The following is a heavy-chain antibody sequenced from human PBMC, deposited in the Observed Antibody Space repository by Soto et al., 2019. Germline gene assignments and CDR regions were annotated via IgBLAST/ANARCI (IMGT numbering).Heavy chain of an antibody. D-gene: IGHD2-2*01. V-gene: IGHV4-4*02. CDR3: ARASTYCSSTSCYVGGYYYYYGMDV. J-gene: IGHJ6*02. CDR1: GGSISSSNW. Sequence: PSETLSLTCAVSGGSISSSNWWSFVRQPPGKGLEWIGEIYHSGSTNYNPSLKSRVTISVDKSKNQFSLKLSSVTAADTAVYYCARASTYCSSTSCYVGGYYYYYGMDVWGQGTTVTVSS. CDR2: IYHSGST.